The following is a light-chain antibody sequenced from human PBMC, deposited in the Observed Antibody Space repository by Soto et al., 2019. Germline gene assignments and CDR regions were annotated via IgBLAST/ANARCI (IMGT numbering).Light chain of an antibody. CDR1: QSISNH. V-gene: IGKV1-39*01. CDR2: AAS. J-gene: IGKJ4*01. Sequence: DIQMTQSPPSMSASVGDRVTITCRASQSISNHLNWYQQMPGKAPKVLIYAASSLQSGVPSRFSGSGSETDFTLTIGGVKAEDVAAYHCQQTDCAEHTFGGRTKAE. CDR3: QQTDCAEHT.